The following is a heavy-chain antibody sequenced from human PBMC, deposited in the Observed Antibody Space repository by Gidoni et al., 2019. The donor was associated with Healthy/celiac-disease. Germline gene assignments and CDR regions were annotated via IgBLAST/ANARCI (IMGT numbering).Heavy chain of an antibody. D-gene: IGHD6-13*01. V-gene: IGHV3-30*18. Sequence: QVQLVESGGGVVQPGRSLRLSCAASGFTFSSYGMHWVRQAPGKGLEWVAVISYDGSNKYYADSVKGRFTISRDNSKNTLYLQMNSLRAEDTAVYYCAKDPSSWYNPPDYWGQGTLVTVSS. J-gene: IGHJ4*02. CDR2: ISYDGSNK. CDR3: AKDPSSWYNPPDY. CDR1: GFTFSSYG.